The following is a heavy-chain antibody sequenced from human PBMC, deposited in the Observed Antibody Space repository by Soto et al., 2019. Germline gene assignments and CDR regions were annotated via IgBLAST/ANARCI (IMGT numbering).Heavy chain of an antibody. V-gene: IGHV3-23*01. CDR1: GFSSSSYV. CDR3: AKGWLAF. CDR2: IGGGGGRT. Sequence: EAQLLDSGGGLVQPGGSLRLSCAASGFSSSSYVMGWVRQTPGKGLEWVSGIGGGGGRTYYADSVQGRFTISRDNSKNPLYLQMNSLRAEDSAVYYCAKGWLAFWGRGTLVTVSS. J-gene: IGHJ5*01.